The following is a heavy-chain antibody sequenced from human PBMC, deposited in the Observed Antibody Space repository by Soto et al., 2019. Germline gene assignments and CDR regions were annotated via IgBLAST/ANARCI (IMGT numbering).Heavy chain of an antibody. CDR3: ARGALVKEWLSQSLRPYYYYGMDV. Sequence: PGGSLRLSCAASGFTFSNYGMNWVRQAPGKGLEWVSYIDSSSRSIYYSDSVKGRFSISRDNAESSLFLQMNSLKTEDTAVYYCARGALVKEWLSQSLRPYYYYGMDVWGQGTTVTVSS. CDR2: IDSSSRSI. CDR1: GFTFSNYG. V-gene: IGHV3-48*01. J-gene: IGHJ6*02. D-gene: IGHD3-3*01.